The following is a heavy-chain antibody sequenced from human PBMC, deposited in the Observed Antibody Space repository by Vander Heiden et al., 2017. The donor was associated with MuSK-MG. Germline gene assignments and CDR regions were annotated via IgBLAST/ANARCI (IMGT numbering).Heavy chain of an antibody. V-gene: IGHV3-7*01. D-gene: IGHD3-22*01. J-gene: IGHJ1*01. CDR1: GFTFSSYW. CDR3: ARVTYESSGYEYFQN. Sequence: EVQLVESGGGLVQPGGSLRLSCAASGFTFSSYWMSWVRQAPGKGLEWVANIKQDGSEEYYVDSVKGRFTISRDNAKNSLYLQMNSLRAEDTAVYYCARVTYESSGYEYFQNWGQGTLVTVSS. CDR2: IKQDGSEE.